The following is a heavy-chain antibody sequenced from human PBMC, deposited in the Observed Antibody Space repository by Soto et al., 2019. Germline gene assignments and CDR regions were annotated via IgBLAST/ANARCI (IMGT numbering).Heavy chain of an antibody. CDR3: ARDFVYGDHPEYFQH. D-gene: IGHD4-17*01. Sequence: EVQLVESGGGLVQPGGSLRLSCAASGFTVSSNYMNWVRQAPGKGLEWVSVIYSGGSTYYADSVKGRFTISRDNSKNALYLQMNSLRAEDTAVYYCARDFVYGDHPEYFQHWGQGTLVTVSS. V-gene: IGHV3-66*01. CDR2: IYSGGST. J-gene: IGHJ1*01. CDR1: GFTVSSNY.